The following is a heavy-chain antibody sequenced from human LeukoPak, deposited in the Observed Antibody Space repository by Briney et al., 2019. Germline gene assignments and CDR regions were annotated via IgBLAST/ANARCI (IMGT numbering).Heavy chain of an antibody. CDR1: GGSISSSSYY. CDR3: ANGYSSGWYRVDY. Sequence: SETLSLTCTVSGGSISSSSYYWGWIRQPPGKGLEWIGSIYYSGSTYYNPSLKSRVTISVDTSKNQFSLKLSSVTAADTAVYYCANGYSSGWYRVDYWGQGTLSPSPQ. J-gene: IGHJ4*02. D-gene: IGHD6-19*01. V-gene: IGHV4-39*01. CDR2: IYYSGST.